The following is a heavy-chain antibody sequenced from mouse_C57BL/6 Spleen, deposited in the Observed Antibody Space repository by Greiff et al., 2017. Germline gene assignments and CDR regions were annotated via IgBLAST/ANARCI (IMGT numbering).Heavy chain of an antibody. J-gene: IGHJ4*01. CDR2: ISSGGSYT. CDR1: GFTFSSYG. CDR3: ARQGESAMDY. V-gene: IGHV5-6*01. Sequence: EVKLVESGGDLVKPGGSLKLSCAASGFTFSSYGMSWVRQTPDKRLEWVATISSGGSYTYYPDSVKGRFTISRDNAKNTLYLQMSRLKSEDTAMYYCARQGESAMDYWGQGTSVTVSS.